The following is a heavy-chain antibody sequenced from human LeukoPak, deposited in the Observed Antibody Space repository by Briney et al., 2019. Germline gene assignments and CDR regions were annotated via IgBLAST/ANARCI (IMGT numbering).Heavy chain of an antibody. Sequence: SETLSLTCAVCGVSFSGYYWIWIPQPPGKGLVWMGEVNHSGSTNYNPSLKSRVTISVDTSKNQFSLKLSSVTAADTAVYYCARQRVCSSTSCYVGRSGWFDPWGQGTLVTVSS. CDR3: ARQRVCSSTSCYVGRSGWFDP. V-gene: IGHV4-34*01. CDR2: VNHSGST. CDR1: GVSFSGYY. D-gene: IGHD2-2*01. J-gene: IGHJ5*02.